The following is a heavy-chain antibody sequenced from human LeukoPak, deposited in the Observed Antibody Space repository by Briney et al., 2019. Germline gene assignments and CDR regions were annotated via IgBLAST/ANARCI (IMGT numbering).Heavy chain of an antibody. CDR2: INSDGSST. D-gene: IGHD6-19*01. CDR1: GFTFSSYW. CDR3: ARVLRARNSSGWLDY. J-gene: IGHJ4*02. V-gene: IGHV3-74*01. Sequence: PGGSLRLSCAASGFTFSSYWMHWVRHAPGKGLVWVSRINSDGSSTSYADSVKGRFTISRDNAKNTLYLQMNSLRAEDTAVYYCARVLRARNSSGWLDYWGQGTLVTVSS.